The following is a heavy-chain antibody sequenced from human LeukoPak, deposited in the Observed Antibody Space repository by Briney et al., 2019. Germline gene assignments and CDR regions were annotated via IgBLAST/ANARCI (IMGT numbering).Heavy chain of an antibody. CDR2: IKQDGSEK. Sequence: PGGSLRLSCAASGFTFSSYWMNWVRQAPGKGLEWVANIKQDGSEKYYVDSVKGRFTISRDNAKNSLYLQMNSLRAEDTAVYYCARGSSGWYVIAWFDPWGQGTLVTVSS. V-gene: IGHV3-7*01. D-gene: IGHD6-19*01. J-gene: IGHJ5*02. CDR3: ARGSSGWYVIAWFDP. CDR1: GFTFSSYW.